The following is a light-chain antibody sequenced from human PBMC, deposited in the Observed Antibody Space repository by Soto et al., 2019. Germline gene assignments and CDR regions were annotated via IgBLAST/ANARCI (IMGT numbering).Light chain of an antibody. CDR2: RVS. V-gene: IGKV3-20*01. Sequence: EIVLTQSPGTLSLSPGERATLSCRASQSVSSNFVAWFQQKPGQAPRLLIYRVSNRATGIPDRFSGSGSGTDSTLTINRLEPEDFAVYYCQQYVSSPFTFGPGTKVDIK. CDR1: QSVSSNF. J-gene: IGKJ3*01. CDR3: QQYVSSPFT.